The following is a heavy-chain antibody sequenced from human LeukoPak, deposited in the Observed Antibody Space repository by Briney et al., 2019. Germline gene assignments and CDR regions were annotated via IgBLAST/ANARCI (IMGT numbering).Heavy chain of an antibody. CDR2: ISWNSGSI. V-gene: IGHV3-9*01. J-gene: IGHJ6*02. D-gene: IGHD3-10*01. Sequence: SLRLSCAASGFTFDDYAMHWVRQAPGKGLEWVSGISWNSGSIGYADSVKGRFTISRDNAKNSLYLQMNSLRAEDTALYYCAKDKSYGSGSYYYYGMDVWGQGTTVTVSS. CDR3: AKDKSYGSGSYYYYGMDV. CDR1: GFTFDDYA.